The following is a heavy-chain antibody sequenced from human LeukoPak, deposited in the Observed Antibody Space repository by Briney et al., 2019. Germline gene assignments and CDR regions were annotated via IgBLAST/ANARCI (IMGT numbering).Heavy chain of an antibody. CDR1: GGSISSYY. CDR3: ARLLHPRGYYYMDV. Sequence: PSETLSLTCTVSGGSISSYYWSWIRQPPGNGLEWIGYIYTSVSTNYHPSLKSRVTISVDTSKNQFSLKLSSVTAADTAVDYCARLLHPRGYYYMDVWGKGTTVTVSS. D-gene: IGHD3-22*01. V-gene: IGHV4-4*09. J-gene: IGHJ6*03. CDR2: IYTSVST.